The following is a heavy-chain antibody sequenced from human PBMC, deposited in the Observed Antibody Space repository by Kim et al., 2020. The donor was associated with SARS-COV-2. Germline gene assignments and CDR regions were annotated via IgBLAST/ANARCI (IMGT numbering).Heavy chain of an antibody. V-gene: IGHV4-31*03. Sequence: SETLSLTCTVSGGSISSGGYYWSWIRQHPGKGLEWIGYIYYSGSTYYNPSLKSRVTISVDTSKNQFSLKLSSVTAADTAVYCCAREGYYGSGSYEGDYYYYYGMDVWGQGTTVTVSS. CDR3: AREGYYGSGSYEGDYYYYYGMDV. CDR1: GGSISSGGYY. J-gene: IGHJ6*02. CDR2: IYYSGST. D-gene: IGHD3-10*01.